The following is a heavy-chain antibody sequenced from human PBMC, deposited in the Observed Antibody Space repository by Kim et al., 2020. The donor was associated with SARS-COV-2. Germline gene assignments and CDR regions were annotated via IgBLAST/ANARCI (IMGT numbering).Heavy chain of an antibody. CDR3: ARRKYCSGGSCSEYYYYGMDV. Sequence: SVKVSCKASGGTFSSYAISWVRQAPGQGLEWMGGIIPIFGTANYAQKFQGRVTITADESTSTAYMELSSLRSEDTAVYYCARRKYCSGGSCSEYYYYGMDVWGQGTTVTVSS. J-gene: IGHJ6*02. V-gene: IGHV1-69*13. CDR2: IIPIFGTA. D-gene: IGHD2-15*01. CDR1: GGTFSSYA.